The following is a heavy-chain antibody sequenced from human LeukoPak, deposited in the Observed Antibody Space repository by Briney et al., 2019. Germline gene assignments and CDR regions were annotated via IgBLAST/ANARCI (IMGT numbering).Heavy chain of an antibody. V-gene: IGHV4-34*01. CDR1: GGSFSGYY. CDR2: INHSGST. Sequence: SETLSLTCAVYGGSFSGYYWSWIRQPPGKGLEWIGEINHSGSTNYNPSLKSRVTISVDTSKNQFSLKLSSVTAADTAVYYCARRGHRVLWFGELSRVLWFDPWGQGTLVTVSS. CDR3: ARRGHRVLWFGELSRVLWFDP. J-gene: IGHJ5*02. D-gene: IGHD3-10*01.